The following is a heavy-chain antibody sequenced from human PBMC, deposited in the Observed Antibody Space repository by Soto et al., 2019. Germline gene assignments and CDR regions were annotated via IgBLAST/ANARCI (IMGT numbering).Heavy chain of an antibody. V-gene: IGHV3-48*03. CDR2: ISSSGSTI. CDR3: ARDSSYGMDV. CDR1: GFTFSSYE. J-gene: IGHJ6*02. Sequence: EVQLVESGGGLVQPGGSLRLSCAASGFTFSSYEINWVRQAPGKGLEWVSYISSSGSTIHYADSVKGRFTISRDNSKNSLYLQMNSLRAEETGVYYCARDSSYGMDVWGQGTTVTVSS.